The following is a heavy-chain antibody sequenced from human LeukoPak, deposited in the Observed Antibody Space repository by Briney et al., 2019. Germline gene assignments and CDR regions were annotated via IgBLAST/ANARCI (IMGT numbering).Heavy chain of an antibody. Sequence: HAGGSLRLSCAASGFTVSSNYMSWVRQAPGKGLEWVSVIYSGGSTYYADSVKGRFTISRDNSKNTLYLQMNSLRAEDTAVYYCASRRAVVGAPDAFDIWGQGTMVTVSS. J-gene: IGHJ3*02. CDR3: ASRRAVVGAPDAFDI. V-gene: IGHV3-53*01. CDR2: IYSGGST. CDR1: GFTVSSNY. D-gene: IGHD1-26*01.